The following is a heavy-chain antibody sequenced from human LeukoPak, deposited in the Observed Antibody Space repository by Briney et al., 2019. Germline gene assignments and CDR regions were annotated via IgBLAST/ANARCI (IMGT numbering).Heavy chain of an antibody. V-gene: IGHV5-51*01. Sequence: GESLKISCRGSGYSFTNYWIGWVRQRPGKGPERMGIIYPADSDVRYSPSFQGQVTISADKSFSTAFLKWKSLKASDSAIYYRARHGTLYDPVDAFHIWGQGTTVTVSS. CDR2: IYPADSDV. CDR3: ARHGTLYDPVDAFHI. D-gene: IGHD5/OR15-5a*01. J-gene: IGHJ3*02. CDR1: GYSFTNYW.